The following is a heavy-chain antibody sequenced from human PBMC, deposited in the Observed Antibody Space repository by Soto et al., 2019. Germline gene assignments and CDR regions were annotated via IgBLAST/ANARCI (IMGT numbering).Heavy chain of an antibody. CDR1: GFTSSTYS. J-gene: IGHJ4*02. CDR3: ASGRGYDILTGYYPYFDY. D-gene: IGHD3-9*01. CDR2: ISSSSSTI. Sequence: GGSLRLSCAASGFTSSTYSMNWVRQAPGKGLEWVSYISSSSSTIFYTDSVKGRFTVSRDNAKNSLYLQMNSLRAGDTALYYCASGRGYDILTGYYPYFDYWGQGTLVTVSS. V-gene: IGHV3-48*04.